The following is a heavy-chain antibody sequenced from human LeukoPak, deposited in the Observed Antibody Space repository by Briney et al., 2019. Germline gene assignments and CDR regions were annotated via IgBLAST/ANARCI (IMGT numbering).Heavy chain of an antibody. CDR3: ARGGDYGDYVSHY. V-gene: IGHV4-34*01. D-gene: IGHD4-17*01. CDR1: GGSISSYY. CDR2: IYHSGST. J-gene: IGHJ4*02. Sequence: PSETLSLTCTVSGGSISSYYWSWIRQPPGKGLEWIGEIYHSGSTNYNPSLKSRVTISVDTSKNQFSLKLYSVTAADTAVYYCARGGDYGDYVSHYWGQGTLVTVSS.